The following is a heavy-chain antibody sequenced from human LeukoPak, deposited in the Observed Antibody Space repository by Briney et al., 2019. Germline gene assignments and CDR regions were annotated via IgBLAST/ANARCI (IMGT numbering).Heavy chain of an antibody. CDR1: GFTFSSYE. V-gene: IGHV3-48*03. CDR2: ISSSGSTI. D-gene: IGHD3-9*01. J-gene: IGHJ3*02. Sequence: GGSLRLSCAASGFTFSSYEMNWVRQAPGQGLEWVSYISSSGSTIYYADPVKGRFTISSDNATNSLYLQMNSLRAEDTAVYYCARALTLADAFDIWGQGTMVTVSS. CDR3: ARALTLADAFDI.